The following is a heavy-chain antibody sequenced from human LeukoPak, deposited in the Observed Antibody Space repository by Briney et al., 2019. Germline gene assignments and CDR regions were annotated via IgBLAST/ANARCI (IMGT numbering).Heavy chain of an antibody. CDR1: GFTFSIYG. CDR2: IWYDGSNK. Sequence: GRSLRLSCAASGFTFSIYGMHWVRQAPGKGLEWVAVIWYDGSNKYYADSVKGRFTISRDNSKNTLYLQMNSLRAEDTAVYYCARGILWFGESHAFDIWGQGTMVTVSS. V-gene: IGHV3-33*01. D-gene: IGHD3-10*01. J-gene: IGHJ3*02. CDR3: ARGILWFGESHAFDI.